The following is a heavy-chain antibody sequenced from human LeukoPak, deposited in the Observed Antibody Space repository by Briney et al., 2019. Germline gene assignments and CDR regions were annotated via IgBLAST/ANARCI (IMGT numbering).Heavy chain of an antibody. CDR3: ARVGRIAVAAMRGYYYYYMDV. J-gene: IGHJ6*03. CDR1: GFTFSSYS. Sequence: GGSLRLSCAASGFTFSSYSMNWVRQAPGKGPEWVSSISSSSSYIYYADSVKGRFTISRDNAKNSLYLQMNSLRAEDTAVYYCARVGRIAVAAMRGYYYYYMDVWGKGTTVTVSS. CDR2: ISSSSSYI. V-gene: IGHV3-21*01. D-gene: IGHD6-19*01.